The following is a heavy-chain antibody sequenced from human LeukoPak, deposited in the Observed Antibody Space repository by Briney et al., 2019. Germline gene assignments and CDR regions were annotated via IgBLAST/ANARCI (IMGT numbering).Heavy chain of an antibody. D-gene: IGHD5-12*01. Sequence: ASVKVSCKASGYTFTSYYMHWVRQAPGQGLEWMGIINPSGGSTSYAQKFQGRVTMTRDTSTSTVYMELSSLRSEDTAVYYCARDPRYSGYDFRYGMDVWGQGTTVTVSS. CDR3: ARDPRYSGYDFRYGMDV. J-gene: IGHJ6*02. V-gene: IGHV1-46*01. CDR1: GYTFTSYY. CDR2: INPSGGST.